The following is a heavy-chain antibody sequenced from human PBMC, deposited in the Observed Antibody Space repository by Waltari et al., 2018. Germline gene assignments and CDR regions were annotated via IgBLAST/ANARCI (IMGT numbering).Heavy chain of an antibody. V-gene: IGHV1-69*14. D-gene: IGHD1-26*01. Sequence: QVQLVQSGAEVKKPGSSVKVSCKASGGTFRSYAISCVRPAPGQGLEWMGGIIPIFGTANYAQKFQGRVTITADKSTSTAYMELSSLRSEDTAVYYCARPGVGATQGGAFDIWGQGTMVTVSS. CDR3: ARPGVGATQGGAFDI. CDR1: GGTFRSYA. J-gene: IGHJ3*02. CDR2: IIPIFGTA.